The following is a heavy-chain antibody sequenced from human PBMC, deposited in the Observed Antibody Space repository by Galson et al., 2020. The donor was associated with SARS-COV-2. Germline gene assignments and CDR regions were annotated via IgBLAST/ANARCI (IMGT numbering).Heavy chain of an antibody. Sequence: TGGSLRLSCAASGFTFSSYAMHWVRQAPGKGLEWVAVISYDGSNKYYADSVKGRFTISRDNSKNTLYLQMNSLRAEDTAVYYCARGNDGNYWYFDLWGRGTLVTVS. CDR1: GFTFSSYA. V-gene: IGHV3-30-3*01. J-gene: IGHJ2*01. D-gene: IGHD1-26*01. CDR3: ARGNDGNYWYFDL. CDR2: ISYDGSNK.